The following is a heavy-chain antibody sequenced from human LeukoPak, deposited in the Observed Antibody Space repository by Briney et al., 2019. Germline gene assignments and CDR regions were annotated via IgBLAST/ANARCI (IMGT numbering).Heavy chain of an antibody. D-gene: IGHD3-10*01. V-gene: IGHV1-69*04. Sequence: SVKVSCKASGGTFSSYAISWVRQAPGQGLEWMGRIIPIFGIANYAQKFQGRVTITADKSTSTAYMELSSLRSEDTAVYYCARGGWFGELLHFDYWGQGTLVTVSS. CDR2: IIPIFGIA. CDR3: ARGGWFGELLHFDY. J-gene: IGHJ4*02. CDR1: GGTFSSYA.